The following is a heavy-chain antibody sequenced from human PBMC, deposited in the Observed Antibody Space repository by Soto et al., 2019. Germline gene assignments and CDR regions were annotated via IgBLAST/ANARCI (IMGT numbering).Heavy chain of an antibody. CDR3: ARIYDSSDYYLRY. V-gene: IGHV3-11*01. Sequence: QVHLVESGGGLVKPGGSLRLSCAASGFTFSNYYMTWIRQAPGKGLEWVSYISSSGSTIYYADSVKGRFTISRDNAKNSLYLQMSSLRAEDTAVYYCARIYDSSDYYLRYWGQGTLVTVSS. J-gene: IGHJ4*02. CDR1: GFTFSNYY. D-gene: IGHD3-22*01. CDR2: ISSSGSTI.